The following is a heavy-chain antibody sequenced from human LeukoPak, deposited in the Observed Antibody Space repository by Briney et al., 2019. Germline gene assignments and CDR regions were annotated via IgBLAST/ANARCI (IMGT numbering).Heavy chain of an antibody. V-gene: IGHV1-69-2*01. CDR3: ATMTTFDP. D-gene: IGHD4-11*01. CDR2: VDPEDGGT. Sequence: GASVKVSCKAFGYTFTDYYIHWVKEAPGKGLEWMGRVDPEDGGTTYAEKFQGRVTITADTSTDTAYMELNNLRSEDTAVYYCATMTTFDPWGQGTLVTVSP. J-gene: IGHJ5*02. CDR1: GYTFTDYY.